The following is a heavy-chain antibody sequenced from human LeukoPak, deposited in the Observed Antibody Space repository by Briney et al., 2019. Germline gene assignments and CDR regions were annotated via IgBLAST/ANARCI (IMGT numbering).Heavy chain of an antibody. CDR2: ISTDGAIT. CDR3: ARDRTTVTLFDY. D-gene: IGHD4-17*01. J-gene: IGHJ4*02. CDR1: GFTFTSVW. Sequence: GGSPRLSCAASGFTFTSVWMRWFRQAPGRGLVWISRISTDGAITGYADSVKGRFTISRDNAKNTLYLQMNSLRAEDTAVYYCARDRTTVTLFDYWGQGALVTVSS. V-gene: IGHV3-74*01.